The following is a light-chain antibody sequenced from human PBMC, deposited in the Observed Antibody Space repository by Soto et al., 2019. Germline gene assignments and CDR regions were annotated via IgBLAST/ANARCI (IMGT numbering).Light chain of an antibody. V-gene: IGKV3-15*01. CDR2: GAF. J-gene: IGKJ3*01. CDR3: QQYNNWFRGGFT. Sequence: EIVMTQSPATLSVSPGERATLSCRASQSVSSNLAWYQQKPGQAPRLLIYGAFTRATGIPARFSGSGSGTEFTLTISSLQSEDFAVYYCQQYNNWFRGGFTFGPGTKVDIK. CDR1: QSVSSN.